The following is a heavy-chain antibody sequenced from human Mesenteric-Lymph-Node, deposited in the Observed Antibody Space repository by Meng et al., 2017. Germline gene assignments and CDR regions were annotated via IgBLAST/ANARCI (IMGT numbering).Heavy chain of an antibody. D-gene: IGHD3-10*01. Sequence: QLQLQESGPGLVKPAETLSLTCTASGGSISSSTYYWGWIRQPPGKGLEWIGSIYYSGRTYYNPSLKSRVTMSVDTSKNQFSLKLSSVTAADTAVYYCARLGFGERPPDYWGQGTLVTVSS. J-gene: IGHJ4*02. V-gene: IGHV4-39*01. CDR1: GGSISSSTYY. CDR3: ARLGFGERPPDY. CDR2: IYYSGRT.